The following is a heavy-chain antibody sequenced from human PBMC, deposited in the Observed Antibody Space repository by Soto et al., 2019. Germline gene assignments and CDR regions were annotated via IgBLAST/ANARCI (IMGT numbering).Heavy chain of an antibody. CDR3: ARERYSPQDDAFDI. J-gene: IGHJ3*02. CDR1: EFTFSRYS. D-gene: IGHD3-9*01. Sequence: GSLRLSCAASEFTFSRYSMHWVRQAPGKGPEWVSSISSGSTYIYYADSLEGRFTISRDNAKNSLYLLLNNLGVEDTAVYYCARERYSPQDDAFDIWGQGTKVTVSS. CDR2: ISSGSTYI. V-gene: IGHV3-21*01.